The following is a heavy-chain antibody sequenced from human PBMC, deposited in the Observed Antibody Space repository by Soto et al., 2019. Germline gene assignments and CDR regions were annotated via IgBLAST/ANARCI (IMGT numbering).Heavy chain of an antibody. V-gene: IGHV1-69*13. CDR3: ARGARELLHTYYYYGMDV. Sequence: ASVKVSCKASGDTFSSYAISWVRQAPGQGHEWMGGIIPIFGTANYAQKLQCRVTMTADESTSPAYMELSSLRSEDTAVYSCARGARELLHTYYYYGMDVWGQGTTITVSS. D-gene: IGHD3-10*01. CDR1: GDTFSSYA. CDR2: IIPIFGTA. J-gene: IGHJ6*02.